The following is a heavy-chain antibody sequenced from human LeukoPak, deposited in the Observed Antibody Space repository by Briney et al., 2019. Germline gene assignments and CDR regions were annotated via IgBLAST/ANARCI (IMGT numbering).Heavy chain of an antibody. J-gene: IGHJ5*02. V-gene: IGHV3-23*01. CDR2: ISGSGGST. Sequence: PGGSLRLSCAASGFTFSSYAMSWVRQAPGKGLEWVSAISGSGGSTYYADSVKGRFTISRDNSKNTLYLQMNSLRAEDTAVYYCAKDRSLWFGEHNWFDPWSQGTLVSVSS. CDR3: AKDRSLWFGEHNWFDP. D-gene: IGHD3-10*01. CDR1: GFTFSSYA.